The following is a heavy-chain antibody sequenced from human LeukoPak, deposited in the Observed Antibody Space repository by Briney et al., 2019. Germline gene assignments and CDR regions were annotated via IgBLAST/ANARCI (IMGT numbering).Heavy chain of an antibody. CDR3: AKDSNYYDSSGYYYKRLHDAFDI. J-gene: IGHJ3*02. V-gene: IGHV3-23*01. CDR1: GFTFSSYA. CDR2: ISGSGGST. D-gene: IGHD3-22*01. Sequence: GGSLRLSCAASGFTFSSYAMSWVRQAPGKGLKWVSAISGSGGSTYYADSVKGRFTISRDNSKNTLYLQMNSLRAEDTAVYYCAKDSNYYDSSGYYYKRLHDAFDIWGQGTMVTVSS.